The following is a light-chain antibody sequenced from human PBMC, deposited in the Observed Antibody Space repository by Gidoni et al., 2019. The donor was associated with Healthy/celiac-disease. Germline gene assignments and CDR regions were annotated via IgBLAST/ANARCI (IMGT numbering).Light chain of an antibody. CDR3: QSYDSSLKV. Sequence: QSVLTQPPSVSAAPGQRVTISCTGSSSNIGAGYDVHWYQQLPGTAPKLLSYGNSNRPSGVPDRFSGSKSGTSASLAITGLQAEDEADYYCQSYDSSLKVFGGGTKLTV. V-gene: IGLV1-40*01. CDR2: GNS. CDR1: SSNIGAGYD. J-gene: IGLJ3*02.